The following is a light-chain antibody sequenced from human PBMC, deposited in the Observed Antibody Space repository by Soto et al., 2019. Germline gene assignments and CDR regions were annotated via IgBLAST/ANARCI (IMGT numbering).Light chain of an antibody. CDR3: QHYANSVWT. Sequence: VVLTQSPGTLSLSPGERATLSCRASQSVSSTSLDWYQQKPGQAPRLLIYGAFNRATGIPDRFSGSASGTDFNLTISRLEAEDFGVYYCQHYANSVWTFGQGTTVEI. CDR2: GAF. J-gene: IGKJ1*01. V-gene: IGKV3-20*01. CDR1: QSVSSTS.